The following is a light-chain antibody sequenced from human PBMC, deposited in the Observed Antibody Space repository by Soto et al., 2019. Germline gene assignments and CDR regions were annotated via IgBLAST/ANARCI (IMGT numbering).Light chain of an antibody. J-gene: IGKJ1*01. CDR3: QHYNSYSPT. V-gene: IGKV1-5*01. CDR2: DAS. CDR1: QSVSNW. Sequence: DIPMTQSPSTLSASVGDRVTITCRASQSVSNWLAWYQQKPGKAPKLLIYDASSLESGVPSRFSGGGSGTVLTLTISSLQPDDFATYYCQHYNSYSPTFGQGTKVEIK.